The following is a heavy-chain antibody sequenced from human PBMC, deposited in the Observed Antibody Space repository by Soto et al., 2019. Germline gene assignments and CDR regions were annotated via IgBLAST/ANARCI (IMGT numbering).Heavy chain of an antibody. CDR3: AGEYQVLGVINVYFDY. Sequence: QVQLVESGGGVVQPGRSLRLSCAASGFTFSSYGMHWVRQAPGKGLEWVAVIWYDGSNKYYADSVKGRFTISRDNSKNTLYLQMNSLRAEDTAVYYCAGEYQVLGVINVYFDYWGQGTLVTVSS. D-gene: IGHD3-10*01. CDR1: GFTFSSYG. J-gene: IGHJ4*02. V-gene: IGHV3-33*01. CDR2: IWYDGSNK.